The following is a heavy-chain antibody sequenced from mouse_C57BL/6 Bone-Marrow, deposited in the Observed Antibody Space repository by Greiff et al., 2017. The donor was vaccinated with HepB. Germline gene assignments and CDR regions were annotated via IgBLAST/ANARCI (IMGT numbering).Heavy chain of an antibody. Sequence: VQLQQSGPELVKPGASVKIPCKASGYTFTDYNMDWVKQSHGKSLEWIGEIYPRSGNTYYNEKFKGKVTLTADKSSSTAYMELRSLTSEDSAVYFCARSDYDNRFAYWGQGTLVTVSA. D-gene: IGHD2-4*01. J-gene: IGHJ3*01. CDR2: YPRSGNTY. CDR3: RSDYDNRFAY. V-gene: IGHV1-83*01. CDR1: YTFTDYNM.